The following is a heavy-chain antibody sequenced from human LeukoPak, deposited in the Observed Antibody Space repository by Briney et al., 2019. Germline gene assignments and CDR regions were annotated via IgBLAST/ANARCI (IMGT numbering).Heavy chain of an antibody. CDR3: VTGTAVFDY. CDR2: TRSKANRYTT. J-gene: IGHJ4*02. D-gene: IGHD1-7*01. Sequence: GGSLRLSCAASGFTFSDHYMDWVRQAPGKGLEWVARTRSKANRYTTEYAASVKGRFSISRDDSKNSLYLQMGSLKTDDTAVYYCVTGTAVFDYWGQGTLVTVTS. V-gene: IGHV3-72*01. CDR1: GFTFSDHY.